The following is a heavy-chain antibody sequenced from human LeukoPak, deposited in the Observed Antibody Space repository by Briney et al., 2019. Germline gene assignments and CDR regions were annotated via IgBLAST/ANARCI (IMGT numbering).Heavy chain of an antibody. CDR1: GGSISSDNYY. CDR2: IYYSGST. V-gene: IGHV4-39*01. D-gene: IGHD3-9*01. Sequence: SETLSLTCTVSGGSISSDNYYWGWIRQPPGKGLEFIGSIYYSGSTYYNPSLKSRVTISVDTSKNQFSLKLSSVTAADTAVYYCARVLRYFDWLPKYYYYYYYMDVWGKGTTVTISS. CDR3: ARVLRYFDWLPKYYYYYYYMDV. J-gene: IGHJ6*03.